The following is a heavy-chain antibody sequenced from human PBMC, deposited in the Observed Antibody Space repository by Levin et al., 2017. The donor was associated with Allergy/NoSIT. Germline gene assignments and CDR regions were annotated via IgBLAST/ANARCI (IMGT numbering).Heavy chain of an antibody. CDR3: ARELRRDYYDSSGYYF. D-gene: IGHD3-22*01. V-gene: IGHV1-69*01. CDR2: IIPIFGTA. CDR1: GGTFSSYA. Sequence: KFSCKASGGTFSSYAISWVRQAPGQGLEWMGGIIPIFGTANYAQKFQGRVTITADESTSTAYMELSSLRSEDTAVYYCARELRRDYYDSSGYYFWGQGTLVTVSS. J-gene: IGHJ4*02.